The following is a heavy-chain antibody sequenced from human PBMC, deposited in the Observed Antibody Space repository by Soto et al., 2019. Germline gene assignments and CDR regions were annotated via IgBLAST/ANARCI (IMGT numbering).Heavy chain of an antibody. CDR3: ARDGGRYSCGSLLVNPPDV. D-gene: IGHD5-18*01. CDR2: IYSGGST. V-gene: IGHV3-53*01. J-gene: IGHJ6*02. CDR1: GFTVSSNY. Sequence: GGSLRLSCGASGFTVSSNYISWVRPAPGKGLEWVSVIYSGGSTYYADSVKGRFTISRDNSKNTLYLQMNSLRAEDTAVYYCARDGGRYSCGSLLVNPPDVWGQGTTVTVSS.